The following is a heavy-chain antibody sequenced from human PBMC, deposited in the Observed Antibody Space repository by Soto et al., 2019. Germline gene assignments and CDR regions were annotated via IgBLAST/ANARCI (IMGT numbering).Heavy chain of an antibody. D-gene: IGHD2-15*01. J-gene: IGHJ4*02. CDR3: ARRYCSDSYCSYFDY. Sequence: KPSDTLSLTCAVYGGSVSGYFWSWIRQPPGKGLEWIGEINHSGTTSYSPSLDSRVTTSVDTSKNQFSLRLSSVTAADTAIYYCARRYCSDSYCSYFDYWGRGTLVTVSS. CDR2: INHSGTT. V-gene: IGHV4-34*01. CDR1: GGSVSGYF.